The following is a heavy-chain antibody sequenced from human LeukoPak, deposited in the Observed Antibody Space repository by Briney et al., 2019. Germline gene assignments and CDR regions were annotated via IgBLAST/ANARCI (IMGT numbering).Heavy chain of an antibody. CDR1: GYTFTSYG. J-gene: IGHJ4*02. CDR2: ISANNGNR. Sequence: ASVKVSCKASGYTFTSYGISWVRQAPGQGLEWMGWISANNGNRNYALKLQDRVSMTTDTSTSTVYMELSSLRSEDTAVYYCARDLGSFYGGNSDPDDYWGQGTLVTVSS. V-gene: IGHV1-18*01. CDR3: ARDLGSFYGGNSDPDDY. D-gene: IGHD4-23*01.